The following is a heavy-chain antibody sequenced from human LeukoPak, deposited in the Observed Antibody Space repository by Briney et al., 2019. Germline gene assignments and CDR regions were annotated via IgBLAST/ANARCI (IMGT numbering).Heavy chain of an antibody. CDR1: GFTFSSYS. J-gene: IGHJ4*02. CDR3: ARPPSSSGWYQ. D-gene: IGHD6-19*01. Sequence: KSGGSLRLSCAASGFTFSSYSMNWVRQAPGKGLEWVSSISSSSRHIYYADSVKGRFTISRDNAKNSLYLQMNSLRAEDTAVYYCARPPSSSGWYQWGQGALVTVSS. V-gene: IGHV3-21*01. CDR2: ISSSSRHI.